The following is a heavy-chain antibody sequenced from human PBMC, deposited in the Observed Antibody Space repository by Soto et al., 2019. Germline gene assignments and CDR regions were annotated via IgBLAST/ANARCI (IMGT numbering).Heavy chain of an antibody. V-gene: IGHV3-23*01. CDR2: ITADGGT. J-gene: IGHJ3*02. Sequence: EVQVLESGGGLVQPGGSLRLSCEGSGFTVSSHAMTWLRQAPGKGPEWVSTITADGGTYYADSVKGRFAMSRDTSESTRYLQMNILGAEDTAAYYCAPHVSCSGGSCQYDAFAIRGQGTMVTVSS. CDR1: GFTVSSHA. CDR3: APHVSCSGGSCQYDAFAI. D-gene: IGHD2-15*01.